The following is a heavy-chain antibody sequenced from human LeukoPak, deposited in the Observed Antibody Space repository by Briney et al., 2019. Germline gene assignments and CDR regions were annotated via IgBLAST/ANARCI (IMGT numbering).Heavy chain of an antibody. D-gene: IGHD6-19*01. V-gene: IGHV3-23*01. CDR1: GFTFKTYA. CDR2: MSGSGSST. J-gene: IGHJ4*02. CDR3: AKDAQGLVRGGIYFDF. Sequence: GGSLRPSCAASGFTFKTYAMNWVRQIPGKGPEWVSSMSGSGSSTDYADSVKGRFTISRDNSKNTLYLQMNSLRAEDTALYYCAKDAQGLVRGGIYFDFWGQGSLVTVSS.